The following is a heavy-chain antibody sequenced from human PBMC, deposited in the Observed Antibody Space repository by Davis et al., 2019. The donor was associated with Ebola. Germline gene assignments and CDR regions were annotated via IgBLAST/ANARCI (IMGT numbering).Heavy chain of an antibody. D-gene: IGHD3-22*01. CDR3: ARDRYSDGSGYFFEQSH. Sequence: SVKVSCKASGGTFSSYAISWVRQAPGQALPSFSAIIPLSGVPKYAQDFQGRVTITADESTSTAYMELSSLRSEDTAMYYRARDRYSDGSGYFFEQSHWGQGTLVTVSS. V-gene: IGHV1-69*13. CDR1: GGTFSSYA. J-gene: IGHJ4*02. CDR2: IIPLSGVP.